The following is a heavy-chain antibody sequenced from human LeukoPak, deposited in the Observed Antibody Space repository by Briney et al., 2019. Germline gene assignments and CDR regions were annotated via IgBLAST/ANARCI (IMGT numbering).Heavy chain of an antibody. CDR2: IYYSGST. CDR3: ARGYCSGGSCYSRVFDY. J-gene: IGHJ4*02. D-gene: IGHD2-15*01. V-gene: IGHV4-59*01. CDR1: GGSISSYY. Sequence: SETLSLTCTVSGGSISSYYWSWIRQPPGKGLEWIGYIYYSGSTNYNPSLKSRVTISVDTSKNQFSLKLSSVTAADTAVYYCARGYCSGGSCYSRVFDYWGQGTLVTVSS.